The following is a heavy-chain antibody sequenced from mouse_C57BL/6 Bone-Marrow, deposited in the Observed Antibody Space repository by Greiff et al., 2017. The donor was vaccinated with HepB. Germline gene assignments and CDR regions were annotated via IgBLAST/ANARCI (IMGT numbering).Heavy chain of an antibody. CDR3: TISYYGSSYWYFDV. D-gene: IGHD1-1*01. CDR2: ISSGGDYI. Sequence: EVQGVESGEGLVKPGGSLKLSCAASGFTFSSYAMSWVRQTPEKRLEWVAYISSGGDYIYYADTVKGRFTISRDNARNTLYLQMSSLKSEDTAMYYCTISYYGSSYWYFDVWGTGTTVTVSS. V-gene: IGHV5-9-1*02. J-gene: IGHJ1*03. CDR1: GFTFSSYA.